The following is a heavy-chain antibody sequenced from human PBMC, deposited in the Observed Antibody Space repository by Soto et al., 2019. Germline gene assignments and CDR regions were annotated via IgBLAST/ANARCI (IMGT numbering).Heavy chain of an antibody. V-gene: IGHV3-23*01. J-gene: IGHJ4*02. D-gene: IGHD6-13*01. CDR1: GFTFSSYA. CDR3: AKDSGGYSSSWFYFDY. CDR2: ISGSGGST. Sequence: EVQLLESGGGLVQPGGSLRLSCAASGFTFSSYAMSWVRQAPGKGLEWVSAISGSGGSTYYADSVKGRFTISRDNSKNTLDLQMNSLRAEDTAVYYCAKDSGGYSSSWFYFDYWGQGTLVTVSS.